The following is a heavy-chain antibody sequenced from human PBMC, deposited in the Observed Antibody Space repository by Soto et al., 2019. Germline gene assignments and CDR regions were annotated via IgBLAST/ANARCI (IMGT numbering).Heavy chain of an antibody. J-gene: IGHJ5*02. CDR1: GGSISSGDYY. CDR3: ASYIAAAVNGWFDP. Sequence: QVQLQESGPGLVKPSQTLSLTCTVSGGSISSGDYYWSWIRQPPGKGLEWIGYIYYSGSTYYNPSLKSRVTISVDTSKNPFSLRLSSVTAADTAVYYCASYIAAAVNGWFDPWGQGTLVTVSS. CDR2: IYYSGST. D-gene: IGHD6-13*01. V-gene: IGHV4-30-4*01.